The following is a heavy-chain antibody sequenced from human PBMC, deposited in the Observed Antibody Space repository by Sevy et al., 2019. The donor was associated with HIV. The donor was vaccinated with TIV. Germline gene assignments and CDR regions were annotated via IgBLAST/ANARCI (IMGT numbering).Heavy chain of an antibody. CDR1: GFSFSSYE. Sequence: GGSLRLSCSASGFSFSSYEFNWVRQAPGKGLEWVSYFSNSGTTISYSDSVKGRFTISRDNAKKSVYLQMNSLRAEDTAVYYCARDLPPSATTVAHFDCWGQGTLVTVSS. CDR2: FSNSGTTI. CDR3: ARDLPPSATTVAHFDC. D-gene: IGHD4-17*01. J-gene: IGHJ4*02. V-gene: IGHV3-48*03.